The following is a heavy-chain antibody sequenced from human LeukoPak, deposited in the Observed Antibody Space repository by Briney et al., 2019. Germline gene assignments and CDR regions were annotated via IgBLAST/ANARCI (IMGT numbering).Heavy chain of an antibody. Sequence: ASVKVSCKASGGTFSSYALSWVRQAPGQGLEWMGRIIPIFGTANYAQKFQGRVTVTAGESTSTAYMELSSLRSEDTAIYYCARGGNTSDLYYGMDVWGQGTTVTVSS. CDR2: IIPIFGTA. CDR1: GGTFSSYA. CDR3: ARGGNTSDLYYGMDV. V-gene: IGHV1-69*13. D-gene: IGHD6-25*01. J-gene: IGHJ6*02.